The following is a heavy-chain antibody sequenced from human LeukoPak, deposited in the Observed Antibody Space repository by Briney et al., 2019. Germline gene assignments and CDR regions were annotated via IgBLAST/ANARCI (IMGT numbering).Heavy chain of an antibody. CDR3: ARGDDSGYYDYFDY. V-gene: IGHV3-53*01. Sequence: LGGSLRLSCAASGFPVDSNYLSWVRQAPGKGLEWVSTIYTGGNTYYAASVKGRFTISRDFSKNTVFLHMNSLRAEDTAMYYCARGDDSGYYDYFDYWGQGALVTVSS. CDR2: IYTGGNT. J-gene: IGHJ4*02. CDR1: GFPVDSNY. D-gene: IGHD3-22*01.